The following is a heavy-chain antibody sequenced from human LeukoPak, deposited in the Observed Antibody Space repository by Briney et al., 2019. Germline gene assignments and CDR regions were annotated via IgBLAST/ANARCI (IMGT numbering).Heavy chain of an antibody. D-gene: IGHD2-15*01. V-gene: IGHV3-7*01. J-gene: IGHJ6*03. CDR2: IKQDGSEK. CDR3: AGDAGYCSGGSCYRAYYYYYMDV. CDR1: GFTFSSYW. Sequence: GGSLRLSCAASGFTFSSYWMSWVRQAPGKGLEWVANIKQDGSEKYYVDSVKGRFTISRDNAKNSLYLQMNSLRAEDTAVYYCAGDAGYCSGGSCYRAYYYYYMDVWGKGTTVTVPS.